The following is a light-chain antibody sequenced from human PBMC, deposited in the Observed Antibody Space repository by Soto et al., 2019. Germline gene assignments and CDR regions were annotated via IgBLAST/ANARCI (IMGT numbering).Light chain of an antibody. CDR1: QSLITRY. CDR2: GAS. Sequence: EIVLTQSPGTLSLFPGERATLSCRASQSLITRYLAWYQQKPGQAPRLLIYGASSRATGIPDRFSGSGSGTDFTLNISRLEPEDFAVYSCQQYGTSPTFGQGTRLEIK. J-gene: IGKJ5*01. CDR3: QQYGTSPT. V-gene: IGKV3-20*01.